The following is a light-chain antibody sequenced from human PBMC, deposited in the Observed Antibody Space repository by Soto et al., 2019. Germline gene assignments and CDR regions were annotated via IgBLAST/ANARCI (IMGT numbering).Light chain of an antibody. CDR1: QSIDNW. Sequence: DIQMTQSPSTLSASVGDRVTITCRASQSIDNWLAWYQQKPGKAPKLLIYAASTLETGVPSRFSGSGPGTEFTLTIKSLQPDDFATYYCQQFSSYSTFGQGTRWIS. V-gene: IGKV1-5*01. CDR3: QQFSSYST. CDR2: AAS. J-gene: IGKJ1*01.